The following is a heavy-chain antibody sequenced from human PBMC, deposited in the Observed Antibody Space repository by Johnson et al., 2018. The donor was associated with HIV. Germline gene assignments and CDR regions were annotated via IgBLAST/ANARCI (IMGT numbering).Heavy chain of an antibody. CDR3: ARDPSRLRQSDI. V-gene: IGHV3-7*01. D-gene: IGHD3-16*01. CDR2: IKQDGSEK. J-gene: IGHJ3*02. CDR1: GFIFSSYW. Sequence: VQLVESGGGLVQPGGSLRLSCAASGFIFSSYWMSWVRQAPGKGLEWVANIKQDGSEKYYVDSVKGRFTISRDNAKNSLYLQMNSLRAEDTAVDYCARDPSRLRQSDIWGQGTMVTVSS.